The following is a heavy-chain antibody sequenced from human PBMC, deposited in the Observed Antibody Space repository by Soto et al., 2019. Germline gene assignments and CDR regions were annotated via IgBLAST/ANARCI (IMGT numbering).Heavy chain of an antibody. Sequence: PSETLSLTCTVSGGSISSYYWSWIRQPPGKGLEWIGYIYYSGSTNYNPSLKSRVTISVDTSKNQFSLKLSSVTAADTDVYYCARDRAYGMDVWGQGTTVTVYS. CDR1: GGSISSYY. V-gene: IGHV4-59*01. CDR3: ARDRAYGMDV. J-gene: IGHJ6*02. CDR2: IYYSGST.